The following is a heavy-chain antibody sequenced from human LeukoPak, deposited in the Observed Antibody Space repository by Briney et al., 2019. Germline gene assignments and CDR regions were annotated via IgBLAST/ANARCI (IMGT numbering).Heavy chain of an antibody. CDR3: ARGQMRGISYGARRGYAFDH. CDR2: INHSGST. Sequence: PSETLSLTCAVYGGSFSGYYWSWIRQPPGKGLEWIGEINHSGSTNYNPSLKSRVTISVDTSKNQFSLKLSSVTAADTAVYYCARGQMRGISYGARRGYAFDHWGQGTLVTVSS. CDR1: GGSFSGYY. V-gene: IGHV4-34*01. D-gene: IGHD5-12*01. J-gene: IGHJ4*02.